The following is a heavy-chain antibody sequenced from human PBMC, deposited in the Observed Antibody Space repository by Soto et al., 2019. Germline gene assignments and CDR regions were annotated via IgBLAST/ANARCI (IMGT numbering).Heavy chain of an antibody. CDR2: ISAYGSTT. D-gene: IGHD6-13*01. Sequence: QVQLVQYVTEGKKPGASVQVSCKASGYSFTTYGFSWVRQAPGQGLEWMGWISAYGSTTDYAQSLQGRVTLTTDTSTSTTYMELRSLRVADTGVYYCTRDPGIAAPGRGLGDYWGQGTLVTVSS. J-gene: IGHJ4*02. V-gene: IGHV1-18*04. CDR1: GYSFTTYG. CDR3: TRDPGIAAPGRGLGDY.